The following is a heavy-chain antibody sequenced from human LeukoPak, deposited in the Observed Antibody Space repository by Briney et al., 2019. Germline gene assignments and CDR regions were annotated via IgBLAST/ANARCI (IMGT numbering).Heavy chain of an antibody. D-gene: IGHD2-15*01. CDR3: ARSAPGCSGGSCPPFNWFDP. CDR2: IIPIFGTA. Sequence: ASVTVSCTASGGTFSSYAISWVRQAPGQGLEWMGGIIPIFGTANYAQKFQGRVTITADESTSTAYMELSSLRSEDTAVYHCARSAPGCSGGSCPPFNWFDPWGQGTLVTVSS. J-gene: IGHJ5*02. V-gene: IGHV1-69*13. CDR1: GGTFSSYA.